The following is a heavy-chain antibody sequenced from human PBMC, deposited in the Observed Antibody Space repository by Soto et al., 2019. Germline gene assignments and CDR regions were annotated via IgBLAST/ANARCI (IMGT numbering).Heavy chain of an antibody. J-gene: IGHJ6*02. Sequence: GGFLRLSCAASGFTFSNAWMNWVRQAPGKGLEWVGRIKSKTDGGTTDYAAPVKGRFTISRDDSKNTLYLQMNSLKTEDTAVYYCTTVEQWLAYYYYGMDVWGQGTTVTVSS. CDR1: GFTFSNAW. V-gene: IGHV3-15*07. CDR3: TTVEQWLAYYYYGMDV. CDR2: IKSKTDGGTT. D-gene: IGHD6-19*01.